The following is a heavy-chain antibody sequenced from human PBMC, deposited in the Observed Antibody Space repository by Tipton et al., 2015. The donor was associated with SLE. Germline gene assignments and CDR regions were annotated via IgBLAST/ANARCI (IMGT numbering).Heavy chain of an antibody. V-gene: IGHV3-11*01. D-gene: IGHD2-2*01. J-gene: IGHJ3*02. Sequence: SLRLSCAASGFRFSDYYMTWIRQAPGKGLEWVSHISSSGNVISYADSVKGRFTISRDNAKNSLYLQMNSLRAEDTAVYYCAREYCSGTRCYDAFEIWGQGTMVTVSS. CDR3: AREYCSGTRCYDAFEI. CDR1: GFRFSDYY. CDR2: ISSSGNVI.